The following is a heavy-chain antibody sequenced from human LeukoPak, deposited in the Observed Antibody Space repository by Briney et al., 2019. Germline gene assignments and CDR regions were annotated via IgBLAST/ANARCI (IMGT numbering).Heavy chain of an antibody. CDR1: GFTFSSYA. CDR2: ISYDGSNK. Sequence: QPGGSLRLSCAASGFTFSSYAMHWVRQAPGKGLEWVAVISYDGSNKYYADSVKGRFTTSRDNSKNTLYLQMNSLRAEDTAVYYCARALGIAVAGFLDYWGQGTLVTVSS. V-gene: IGHV3-30*04. CDR3: ARALGIAVAGFLDY. D-gene: IGHD6-19*01. J-gene: IGHJ4*02.